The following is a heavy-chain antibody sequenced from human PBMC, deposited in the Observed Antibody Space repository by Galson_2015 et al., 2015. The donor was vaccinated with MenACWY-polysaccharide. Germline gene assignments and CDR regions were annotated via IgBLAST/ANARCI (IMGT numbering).Heavy chain of an antibody. V-gene: IGHV3-48*03. D-gene: IGHD1-26*01. CDR3: ARGSYGNGYGMDV. J-gene: IGHJ6*02. CDR1: GFIFSSYE. Sequence: SLRLSCAASGFIFSSYEMNWVRQAPGKGLEWVSHITSSTSAIYYADSVKGRFTISRDNAKNSLYLQMSSLRAEDTAFYYCARGSYGNGYGMDVWGQGTTVTVSS. CDR2: ITSSTSAI.